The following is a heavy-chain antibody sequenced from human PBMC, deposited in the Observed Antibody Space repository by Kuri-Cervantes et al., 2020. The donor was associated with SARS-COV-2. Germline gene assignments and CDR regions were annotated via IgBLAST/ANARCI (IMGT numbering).Heavy chain of an antibody. Sequence: GESLKISCAASGFTFSSYAMHWVRQAPGKGLEWVVVISHDGKNRKCIASGKGRFTISRDNSQNTLYLHMKSLRSEDTAMYYCAKDRVGVQDFWGQGTLVTVSS. V-gene: IGHV3-30*04. D-gene: IGHD2-21*01. CDR1: GFTFSSYA. CDR2: ISHDGKNR. CDR3: AKDRVGVQDF. J-gene: IGHJ4*02.